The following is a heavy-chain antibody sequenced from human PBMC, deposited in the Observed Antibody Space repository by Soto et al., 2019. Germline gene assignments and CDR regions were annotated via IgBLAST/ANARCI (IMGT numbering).Heavy chain of an antibody. CDR2: INPNSGGT. V-gene: IGHV1-2*02. J-gene: IGHJ4*02. D-gene: IGHD2-8*01. Sequence: ASVKVSCKASGYTFTGYYMHWVRQAPGQGLEWMGWINPNSGGTNYAQKFQGRVTMTRDTSISTAYMELGRLRSDDTAVYYCARNHCTNGGCYDFDYWGQGTLVTVSS. CDR1: GYTFTGYY. CDR3: ARNHCTNGGCYDFDY.